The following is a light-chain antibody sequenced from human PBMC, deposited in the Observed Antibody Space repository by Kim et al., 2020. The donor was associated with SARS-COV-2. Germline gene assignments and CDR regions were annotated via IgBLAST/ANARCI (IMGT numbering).Light chain of an antibody. CDR3: QQGYSPPWT. CDR1: QSIGSY. J-gene: IGKJ1*01. Sequence: DIQMTQSPSSLSSSVGDRATITCRASQSIGSYVNWFQQKPGKAPKLLIYASTSLQTGVPSRFRGSGSGTGFTLTITSLQPEDYGTYYCQQGYSPPWTFGQGTKVDIK. CDR2: AST. V-gene: IGKV1-39*01.